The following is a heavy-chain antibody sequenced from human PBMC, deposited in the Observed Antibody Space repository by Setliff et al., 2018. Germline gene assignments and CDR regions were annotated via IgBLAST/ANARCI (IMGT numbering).Heavy chain of an antibody. Sequence: SETLSLTCAVSGYFLSSGYYWGWIRQPPGKGLEWFGSIYHSGSTYYNPSLKSRVTISVDTSKNQFSLKLSSVTAADTAVYYCARQPEGGYYDSSGYYGMAPYYFDYWGQGTLVTVSS. CDR3: ARQPEGGYYDSSGYYGMAPYYFDY. V-gene: IGHV4-38-2*01. D-gene: IGHD3-22*01. J-gene: IGHJ4*02. CDR2: IYHSGST. CDR1: GYFLSSGYY.